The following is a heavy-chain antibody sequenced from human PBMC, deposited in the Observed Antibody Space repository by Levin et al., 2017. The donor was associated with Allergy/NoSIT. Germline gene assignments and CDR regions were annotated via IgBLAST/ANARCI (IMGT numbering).Heavy chain of an antibody. CDR1: GFTFNNYA. Sequence: GGSLRLSCAASGFTFNNYAMSWVRQAPGKGLEWVSAISGRGGSTHYADSVKGPFTISRDNSKNTLYLQMNSLRAEDTAVYYCAKSLNWDYFYHGMDVWGQGTTVTVSS. CDR2: ISGRGGST. D-gene: IGHD7-27*01. CDR3: AKSLNWDYFYHGMDV. J-gene: IGHJ6*02. V-gene: IGHV3-23*01.